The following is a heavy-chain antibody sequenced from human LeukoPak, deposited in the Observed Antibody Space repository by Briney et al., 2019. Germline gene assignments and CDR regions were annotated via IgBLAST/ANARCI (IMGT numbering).Heavy chain of an antibody. J-gene: IGHJ4*02. CDR3: ARGGYCSSTSCYPFDY. Sequence: SVKVSCKASGGTFSSYAISWVRQAPGQGLEWMGGIIPIFGTANYAQKFQGRVTITADKSTSTAYMELSSLRSEDTAVYYCARGGYCSSTSCYPFDYWGQGTLVTVSS. V-gene: IGHV1-69*06. CDR1: GGTFSSYA. CDR2: IIPIFGTA. D-gene: IGHD2-2*01.